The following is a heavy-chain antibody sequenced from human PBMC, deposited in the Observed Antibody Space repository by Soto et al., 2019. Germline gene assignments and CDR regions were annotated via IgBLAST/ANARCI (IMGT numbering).Heavy chain of an antibody. CDR1: GFTVRRNH. CDR3: ARGQPYSGSYFAFDI. J-gene: IGHJ3*02. D-gene: IGHD1-26*01. CDR2: IYSGGTT. V-gene: IGHV3-66*01. Sequence: EVQVVESGGGLVQPGGSLRLSCAASGFTVRRNHMSWVRQAPGKGLEWVSVIYSGGTTYYADSVKGRFTIPRDDSKNMLYLEMSSLRAEDTAVYYCARGQPYSGSYFAFDIWGQGTKVTVSS.